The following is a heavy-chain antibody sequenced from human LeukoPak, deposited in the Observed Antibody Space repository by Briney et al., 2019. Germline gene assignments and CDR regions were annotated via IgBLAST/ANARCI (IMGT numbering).Heavy chain of an antibody. CDR1: GFTFSSYA. D-gene: IGHD3-10*01. CDR2: ISGSGGST. Sequence: RPGGSLRLSCAASGFTFSSYAMSWVRQAPGKGLEWVSAISGSGGSTYYADSVKGRFTISRDNSKNSLYLQMNSLRAEATAVYSCARDPTTMVRGVIIGLLPQYYFDYWGQGTLVTVFS. J-gene: IGHJ4*02. V-gene: IGHV3-23*01. CDR3: ARDPTTMVRGVIIGLLPQYYFDY.